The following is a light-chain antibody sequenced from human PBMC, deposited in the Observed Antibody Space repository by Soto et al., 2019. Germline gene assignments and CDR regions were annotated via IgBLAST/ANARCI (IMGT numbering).Light chain of an antibody. Sequence: DIQMTQSPSTLSASVGDRVTITCRDSQSISSWLAWYQQKPGKAPKLLIYDASSLESGVPSRFSGSGSGTEFTLTISSLQPDDFATYYCQQYNSYSLWTFGQGTKVEIK. J-gene: IGKJ1*01. V-gene: IGKV1-5*01. CDR1: QSISSW. CDR3: QQYNSYSLWT. CDR2: DAS.